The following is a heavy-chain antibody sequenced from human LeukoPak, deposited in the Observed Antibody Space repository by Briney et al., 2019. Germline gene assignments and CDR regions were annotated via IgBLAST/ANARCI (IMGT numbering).Heavy chain of an antibody. Sequence: SETLSLTCTVSGASVSSGRYFWSWIRQSPGKGLEWIGYLYYSGSPNYNPSLKSRVTISIDTSKNQFSLRLNSVTAADTAVYYCARVYYYDTNYFDYWGQGTLVTVSS. CDR2: LYYSGSP. CDR3: ARVYYYDTNYFDY. CDR1: GASVSSGRYF. V-gene: IGHV4-61*01. D-gene: IGHD3-22*01. J-gene: IGHJ4*02.